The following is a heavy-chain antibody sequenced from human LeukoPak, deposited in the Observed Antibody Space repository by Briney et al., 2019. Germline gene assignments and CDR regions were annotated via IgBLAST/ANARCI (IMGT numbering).Heavy chain of an antibody. D-gene: IGHD3-10*01. V-gene: IGHV4-30-2*01. CDR3: ARGTHYYGSGSYPVIDY. J-gene: IGHJ4*02. Sequence: SETLSLTCAVSGGSISSGGYSWSWIRQPPGKGLEWIGYIYHSGSTYYNPSLKSRVTISVDRSKNQFSLKLSSVTAADTAVYYCARGTHYYGSGSYPVIDYWGQGTLVTVPS. CDR2: IYHSGST. CDR1: GGSISSGGYS.